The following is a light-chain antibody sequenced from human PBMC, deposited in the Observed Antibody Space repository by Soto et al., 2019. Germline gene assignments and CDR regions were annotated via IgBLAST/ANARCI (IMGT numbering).Light chain of an antibody. J-gene: IGKJ2*01. Sequence: EIVLTQSPGTLSLSPGERATLSCRASQSISSSYLAWYQQKPGQAPRLLIYAASSRATGIPDRFSGSGSGTDFTLTISRLETEDFAVYYCQQYGSSSYTFGQGTQLVIK. CDR3: QQYGSSSYT. CDR2: AAS. CDR1: QSISSSY. V-gene: IGKV3-20*01.